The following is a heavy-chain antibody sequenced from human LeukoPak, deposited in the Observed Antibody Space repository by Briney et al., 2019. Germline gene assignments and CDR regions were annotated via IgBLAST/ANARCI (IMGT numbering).Heavy chain of an antibody. CDR3: AIRSDSSGYYALI. D-gene: IGHD3-22*01. V-gene: IGHV1-69*05. CDR2: IITIFGTA. Sequence: ASVKVSXKASGRTFSSYAISWVRQAPGQGLEWMGRIITIFGTAHYAQKFQGRVTITTDESTSTAYMELSSLRSEDTAVYYCAIRSDSSGYYALIWGQRSLVTVSS. CDR1: GRTFSSYA. J-gene: IGHJ4*02.